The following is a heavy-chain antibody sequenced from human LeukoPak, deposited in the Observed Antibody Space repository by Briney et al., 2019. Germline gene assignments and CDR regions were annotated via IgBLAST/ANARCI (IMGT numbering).Heavy chain of an antibody. CDR2: MPFHGSNE. J-gene: IGHJ4*02. CDR1: GFTFSTYG. V-gene: IGHV3-30*02. Sequence: PGGSLKLSCAASGFTFSTYGMHWVRQAPGKGLEWVAFMPFHGSNEYYADSVKGRFTISRDNSKNTLYLQMNSLRPEDTAVYYCAKGHMAAATMTNRHFDYWGQGTLVTVSS. D-gene: IGHD6-25*01. CDR3: AKGHMAAATMTNRHFDY.